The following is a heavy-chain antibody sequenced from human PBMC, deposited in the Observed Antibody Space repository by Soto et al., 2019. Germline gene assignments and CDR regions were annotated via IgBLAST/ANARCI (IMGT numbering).Heavy chain of an antibody. D-gene: IGHD3-22*01. Sequence: ASETLSLTCPVSGGSIISGDYYWSWISQPPGKGLEWIGYIYYSGSTYYNPSLKSRVTISVDTSKNQFSLKLSSVTAADTAVYYCARVITMINAFDIWGQGTMVTVSS. CDR3: ARVITMINAFDI. J-gene: IGHJ3*02. CDR2: IYYSGST. V-gene: IGHV4-30-4*01. CDR1: GGSIISGDYY.